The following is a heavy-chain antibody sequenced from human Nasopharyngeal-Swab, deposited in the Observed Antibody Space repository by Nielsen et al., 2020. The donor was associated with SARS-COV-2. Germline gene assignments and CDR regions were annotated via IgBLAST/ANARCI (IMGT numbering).Heavy chain of an antibody. CDR1: GFIFAICP. CDR3: ARDHHYDFWSGYPGLFDP. Sequence: GGSLRLSCSASGFIFAICPMSWVRQAPGKGLEWVSYISSSGSTIYYADSVKGRFTISRDNAKNSLYLQMNSLRAEDTAVYYCARDHHYDFWSGYPGLFDPWGQGTLVTVSS. J-gene: IGHJ5*02. CDR2: ISSSGSTI. V-gene: IGHV3-48*03. D-gene: IGHD3-3*01.